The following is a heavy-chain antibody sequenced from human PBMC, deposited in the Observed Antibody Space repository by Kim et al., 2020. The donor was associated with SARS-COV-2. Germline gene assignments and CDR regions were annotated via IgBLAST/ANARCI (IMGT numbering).Heavy chain of an antibody. CDR3: ARPRIAAAGTRAWWFDP. CDR1: GGSISSSSYY. Sequence: SETLSLTCTVSGGSISSSSYYWGWIRQPPGKGLEWIGSIYYSGSTYYNPSLKSRVTISVDTSKNQFSLKLSSVTAADTAVYYCARPRIAAAGTRAWWFDPWGQGTLVTVSS. V-gene: IGHV4-39*01. CDR2: IYYSGST. D-gene: IGHD6-13*01. J-gene: IGHJ5*02.